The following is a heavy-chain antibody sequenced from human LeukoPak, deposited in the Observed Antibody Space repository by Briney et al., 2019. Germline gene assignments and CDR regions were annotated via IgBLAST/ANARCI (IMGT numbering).Heavy chain of an antibody. CDR3: ARDSGTNNPITMIVVVIGAFDI. CDR2: ISSSSSYI. CDR1: GFAFSSYS. Sequence: PGGSLRLSXAASGFAFSSYSMNWVRQAPGKGLEWVSSISSSSSYIYYADSVKGRFTISRDNAKNSLYLQMNSLRAEDTAVYYCARDSGTNNPITMIVVVIGAFDIWGQGTTVTVSS. J-gene: IGHJ3*02. D-gene: IGHD3-22*01. V-gene: IGHV3-21*01.